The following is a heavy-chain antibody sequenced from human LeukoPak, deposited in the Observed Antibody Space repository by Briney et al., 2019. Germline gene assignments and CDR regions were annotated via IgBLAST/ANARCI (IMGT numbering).Heavy chain of an antibody. CDR1: GYSFTSYW. D-gene: IGHD3-10*01. Sequence: GESLRISCKGSGYSFTSYWITWVRQMPGKGLERMGRIDPSDSYTNYSPSFQGHVTISADKSISTAYLQWSSLKASDTAMYYCARPSTLIRGFAPYGMDVWGQGTTVTVFS. CDR3: ARPSTLIRGFAPYGMDV. J-gene: IGHJ6*02. V-gene: IGHV5-10-1*01. CDR2: IDPSDSYT.